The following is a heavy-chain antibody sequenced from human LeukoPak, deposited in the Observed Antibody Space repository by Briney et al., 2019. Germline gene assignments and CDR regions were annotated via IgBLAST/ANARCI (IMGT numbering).Heavy chain of an antibody. CDR3: ARDAVVAVAGMYYFDY. V-gene: IGHV3-7*01. CDR1: GFTFSSYW. CDR2: IKQDGSEK. Sequence: PGGSLRLSCAASGFTFSSYWMSWARQAPGKGLERVANIKQDGSEKYYVDSVKGRFTIPRDNAKNSLYLQMNSLRAEDTAVYYCARDAVVAVAGMYYFDYWGQGTLVTVSS. D-gene: IGHD6-19*01. J-gene: IGHJ4*02.